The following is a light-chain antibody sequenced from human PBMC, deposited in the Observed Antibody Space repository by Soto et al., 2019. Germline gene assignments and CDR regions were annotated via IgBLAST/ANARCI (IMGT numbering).Light chain of an antibody. CDR2: QTS. CDR1: QYINTR. J-gene: IGKJ1*01. CDR3: HQRQSWPRT. Sequence: IVLTQSPATLSSFPGDRVTLSCRASQYINTRLAWYQHRPGQSPRLLIYQTSLRAAGIPARFSASGSGTDFTLTISDVQPEDFALYYCHQRQSWPRTFGQGTKVDSK. V-gene: IGKV3-11*01.